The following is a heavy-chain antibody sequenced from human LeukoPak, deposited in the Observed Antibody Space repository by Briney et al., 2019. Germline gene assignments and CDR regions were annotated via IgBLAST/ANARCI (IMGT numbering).Heavy chain of an antibody. V-gene: IGHV3-48*03. CDR3: ASSRDGYNWRDFDY. Sequence: GGSLRLSCAASGFTFSSYEMNWVRQAPGKGQEWVSYISSSGSTIYYADSVKGRFTISRDNAKNSLYLQMNSLRAEDTAVYYCASSRDGYNWRDFDYWGQGTLVTVSS. CDR1: GFTFSSYE. D-gene: IGHD5-24*01. J-gene: IGHJ4*02. CDR2: ISSSGSTI.